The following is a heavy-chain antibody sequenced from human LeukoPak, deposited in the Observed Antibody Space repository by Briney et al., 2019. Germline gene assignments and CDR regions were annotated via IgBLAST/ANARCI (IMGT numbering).Heavy chain of an antibody. V-gene: IGHV5-51*01. J-gene: IGHJ6*02. Sequence: GESLKISCKGSGYSFTSYWIGWVRQMPGKGLEWMGIIYPGDSDARYSPSFQGQVTISADKSVSTAYLQWSSLKASDTAMYYCARHSHHCSSTSCYETGYYYYGMDVWGQGTTVTVSS. CDR2: IYPGDSDA. CDR3: ARHSHHCSSTSCYETGYYYYGMDV. CDR1: GYSFTSYW. D-gene: IGHD2-2*01.